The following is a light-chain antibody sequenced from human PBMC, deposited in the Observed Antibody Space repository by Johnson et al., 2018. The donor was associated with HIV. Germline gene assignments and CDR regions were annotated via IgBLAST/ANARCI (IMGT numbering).Light chain of an antibody. Sequence: QSVLTQPPSVSAAPGQKVTISCSGSSSNIGNNYVSWYQHLPGTAPKLLIYDNNKRPSGIPDRFSGSKSGTSATLGINGLQTGDEADYYGGTWDSSLRGGVFGTGTKVTVL. CDR2: DNN. CDR1: SSNIGNNY. V-gene: IGLV1-51*01. CDR3: GTWDSSLRGGV. J-gene: IGLJ1*01.